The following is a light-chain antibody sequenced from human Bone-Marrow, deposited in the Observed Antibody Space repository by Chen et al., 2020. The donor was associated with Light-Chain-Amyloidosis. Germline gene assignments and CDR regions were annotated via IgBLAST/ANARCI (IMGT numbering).Light chain of an antibody. CDR1: TSDVGGDNT. CDR2: EVT. CDR3: SSYTITNTLV. Sequence: QSALTQPASVSGSPGQSITISCTGTTSDVGGDNTVSWYQQHQDKAPKLMIYEVTNRPSWVPDRFSGSKSDNTASLTISGLQTADEADYFGSSYTITNTLVFGSGTRVTVL. J-gene: IGLJ1*01. V-gene: IGLV2-14*01.